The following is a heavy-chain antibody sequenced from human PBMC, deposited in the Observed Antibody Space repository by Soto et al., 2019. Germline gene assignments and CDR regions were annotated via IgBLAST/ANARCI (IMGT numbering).Heavy chain of an antibody. V-gene: IGHV4-31*03. CDR3: ARSRIGVYDSSGYYYEGLFDY. Sequence: QVQLQESGPGLVKPSQTLSLTCTVSGGSISSGGYYWSWIRQHPGKGLEWIGYIYYSGSTYYNPSLKSRVTISVDTSKNQFSLKLSSVTAADTAVYYCARSRIGVYDSSGYYYEGLFDYWGQGTLVTVSS. CDR2: IYYSGST. J-gene: IGHJ4*02. CDR1: GGSISSGGYY. D-gene: IGHD3-22*01.